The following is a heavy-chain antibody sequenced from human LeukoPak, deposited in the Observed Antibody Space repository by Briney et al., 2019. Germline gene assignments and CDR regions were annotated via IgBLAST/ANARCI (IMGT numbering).Heavy chain of an antibody. CDR1: GGSISSYY. J-gene: IGHJ4*02. CDR3: ARTTRYYDSSGCFDF. CDR2: IYYSGST. D-gene: IGHD3-22*01. Sequence: PSETLSLTCTVSGGSISSYYWSWIRQPPGKGLEWIGYIYYSGSTNYNPSLKSRVTISVDTSKNQFSLKMSSVTAADTAVYYCARTTRYYDSSGCFDFWGQGTLVTVSS. V-gene: IGHV4-59*08.